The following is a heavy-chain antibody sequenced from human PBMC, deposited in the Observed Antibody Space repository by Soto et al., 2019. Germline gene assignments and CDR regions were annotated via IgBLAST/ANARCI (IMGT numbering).Heavy chain of an antibody. J-gene: IGHJ6*02. CDR1: GGSVSGYY. Sequence: PSETLSLTCPVYGGSVSGYYWSCVRQPQWKGREWIGELYHSGCPYYNPSLKSRVTISVDTSKNLFSLKLSSVTAADTAVYDCAGLVRGVVYYYYGMDVWGQGTTVTVAS. CDR2: LYHSGCP. V-gene: IGHV4-34*01. CDR3: AGLVRGVVYYYYGMDV. D-gene: IGHD3-10*01.